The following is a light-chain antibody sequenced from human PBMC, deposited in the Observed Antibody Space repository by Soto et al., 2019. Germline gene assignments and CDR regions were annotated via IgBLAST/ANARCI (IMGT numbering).Light chain of an antibody. V-gene: IGKV1-13*02. CDR3: QQYNWT. J-gene: IGKJ1*01. Sequence: IQLTQSPSFLSASVGDRVTITCRASHGINSRLAWYQEGAAKAPKLLIYDASSVKSGGPSRFSGSGSGTEFTLTISSLQPDDFATYYCQQYNWTFGQGTKVDIK. CDR2: DAS. CDR1: HGINSR.